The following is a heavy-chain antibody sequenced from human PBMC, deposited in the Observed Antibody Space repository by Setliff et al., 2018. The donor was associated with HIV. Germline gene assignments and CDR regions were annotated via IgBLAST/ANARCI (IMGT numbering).Heavy chain of an antibody. J-gene: IGHJ3*02. V-gene: IGHV1-46*01. Sequence: ASVKVSCKPSGYSFTNHYMHWVRQAPGQGLEWMGVINPTGGSTRNTQKFQGRVAMTRDTSTSTVYMELSSLRSEDTAVYYCASAGAWQRNASDIWGQGTMVTVSS. CDR3: ASAGAWQRNASDI. D-gene: IGHD5-12*01. CDR1: GYSFTNHY. CDR2: INPTGGST.